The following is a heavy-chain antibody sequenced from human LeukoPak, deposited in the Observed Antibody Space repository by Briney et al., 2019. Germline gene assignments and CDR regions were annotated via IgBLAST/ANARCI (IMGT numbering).Heavy chain of an antibody. V-gene: IGHV4-59*01. J-gene: IGHJ5*02. Sequence: PSETLSLTCTVSGGSMNNYHWTWIRQPPGKGLEWIGHIYYGGSTNYNPSLKSRVTISVDTSKNQFSLKLSSVTAADTAVYYCASQGYCGGGTCHNWFDPWGQGTLVTVSS. D-gene: IGHD2-15*01. CDR1: GGSMNNYH. CDR2: IYYGGST. CDR3: ASQGYCGGGTCHNWFDP.